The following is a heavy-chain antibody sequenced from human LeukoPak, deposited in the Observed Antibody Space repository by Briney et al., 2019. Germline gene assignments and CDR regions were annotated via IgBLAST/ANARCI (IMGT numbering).Heavy chain of an antibody. CDR2: IKQDGSEK. V-gene: IGHV3-7*04. D-gene: IGHD6-13*01. Sequence: GGSLRLSCAASGFTFSSYWTSWVRQAPGKGLEWVANIKQDGSEKYYVDSVKGRFTISRDNAKNSLYLQMNSLRAEDTAVYYCARGEAAAGTWGQGTLVTVSS. CDR1: GFTFSSYW. CDR3: ARGEAAAGT. J-gene: IGHJ5*02.